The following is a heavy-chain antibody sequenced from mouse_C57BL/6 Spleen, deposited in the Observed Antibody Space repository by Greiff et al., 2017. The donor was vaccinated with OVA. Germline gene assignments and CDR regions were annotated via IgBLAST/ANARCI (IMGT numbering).Heavy chain of an antibody. CDR2: IDPENGDT. Sequence: VQLQQSGAELVRPGASVKLSCTASGFNIKDDYMHWVKQRPEQGLEWIGWIDPENGDTEYASKFQGKATITADTSSNTAYLQLSSLTSEDTAVYYCTLITTVVEGAYWGQGTLVTVSA. CDR3: TLITTVVEGAY. D-gene: IGHD1-1*01. CDR1: GFNIKDDY. V-gene: IGHV14-4*01. J-gene: IGHJ3*01.